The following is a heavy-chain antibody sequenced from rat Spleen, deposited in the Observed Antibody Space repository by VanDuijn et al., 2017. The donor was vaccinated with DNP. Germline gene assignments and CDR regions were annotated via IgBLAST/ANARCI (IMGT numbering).Heavy chain of an antibody. J-gene: IGHJ3*01. Sequence: QVQLKESGPGLVQPSQTLSLTCTVSGFSLTSYGVIWVRQPPGKGLEWMGIIWNTGGTRYNSALKSRLTIIKDTSKSQVFLKMNSLQTEDTATYYCARSPETSYIYFPWAYWGQGTLVTVSS. CDR2: IWNTGGT. CDR1: GFSLTSYG. CDR3: ARSPETSYIYFPWAY. V-gene: IGHV2-41*01. D-gene: IGHD1-2*01.